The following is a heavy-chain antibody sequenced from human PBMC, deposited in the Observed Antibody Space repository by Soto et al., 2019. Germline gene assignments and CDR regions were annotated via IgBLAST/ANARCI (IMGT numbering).Heavy chain of an antibody. V-gene: IGHV4-34*01. CDR1: GGSFSGYY. J-gene: IGHJ6*03. CDR3: ARGAQTRGAVAGSKHYYYYMDV. CDR2: INHSGST. D-gene: IGHD6-19*01. Sequence: SETLSLTCAVYGGSFSGYYWSWIRQPPGKGLEWIGEINHSGSTNYNPSLKSRVTISVDTSKNQFSLKLSSVTAADTAVYYCARGAQTRGAVAGSKHYYYYMDVWGKGTTVTVSS.